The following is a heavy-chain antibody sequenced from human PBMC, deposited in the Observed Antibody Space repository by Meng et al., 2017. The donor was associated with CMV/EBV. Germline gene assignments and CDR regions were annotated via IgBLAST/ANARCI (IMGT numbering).Heavy chain of an antibody. CDR3: ARDPSGCSGGSCYPALFDY. D-gene: IGHD2-15*01. J-gene: IGHJ4*02. Sequence: FGRYSMTWVRQATGKGLEWVSSISSSRSDIYYADSVKGRFTISRDSAKNSLYLQMNSLRAEDTAVYYCARDPSGCSGGSCYPALFDYWGQGTLVTVSS. V-gene: IGHV3-21*01. CDR1: FGRYS. CDR2: ISSSRSDI.